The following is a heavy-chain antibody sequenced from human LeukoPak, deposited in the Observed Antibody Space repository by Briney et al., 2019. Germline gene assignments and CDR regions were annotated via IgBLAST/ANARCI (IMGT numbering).Heavy chain of an antibody. CDR1: GFIFSSYG. CDR3: ARGELTVEYYYGMDV. J-gene: IGHJ6*02. CDR2: IWYDGSNK. V-gene: IGHV3-33*08. D-gene: IGHD4-23*01. Sequence: PGGSLRLSCAAAGFIFSSYGMHWVRQAPGKGLEWVAVIWYDGSNKYYADSVKGRFTISRDNSKNTLYLQMNSLRAEDTAVYYCARGELTVEYYYGMDVWGQGTTVTVSS.